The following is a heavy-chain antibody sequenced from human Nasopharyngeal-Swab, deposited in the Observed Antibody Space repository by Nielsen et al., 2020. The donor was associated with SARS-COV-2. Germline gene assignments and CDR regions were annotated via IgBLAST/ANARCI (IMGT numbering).Heavy chain of an antibody. D-gene: IGHD3-10*01. CDR2: TYYRSKWYN. V-gene: IGHV6-1*01. J-gene: IGHJ5*02. Sequence: SASLCLTCAISGDSVSSNSAAWNWIRQSPSRGLEWLGRTYYRSKWYNDYAVSVKSRITINPDTSKNQFSLQLNSVTPEDTAVYYCARIYPRGRWFDPWGQGTLVTVSS. CDR3: ARIYPRGRWFDP. CDR1: GDSVSSNSAA.